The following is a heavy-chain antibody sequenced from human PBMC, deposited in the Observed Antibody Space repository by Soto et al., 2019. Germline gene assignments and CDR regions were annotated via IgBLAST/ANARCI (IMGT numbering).Heavy chain of an antibody. CDR3: AREAGYQQIIGPQMPDR. CDR1: GFTFNNYG. V-gene: IGHV3-33*01. CDR2: IWHDGSNK. D-gene: IGHD2-2*01. Sequence: GGSLRLSCAASGFTFNNYGMHWVRQAPGKGLQWVAGIWHDGSNKYYTDSVKGRFTISRDNSKNMLYLQMNSLRAEDTAVYHCAREAGYQQIIGPQMPDRWGQGIMVTVSS. J-gene: IGHJ5*02.